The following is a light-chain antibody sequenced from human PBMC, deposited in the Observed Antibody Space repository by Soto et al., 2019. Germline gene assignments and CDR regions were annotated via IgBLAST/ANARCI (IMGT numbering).Light chain of an antibody. CDR3: EQYGSSPGT. V-gene: IGKV3-20*01. J-gene: IGKJ1*01. CDR2: GAS. Sequence: EIVLTQSPGTLSLSPGERATLSCRASQSVSSSYLAWYQQKPGQAPRLLIYGASSRATGIPDRFSGSGSGTDFTLTISSLGPEDFAVYYCEQYGSSPGTFGQGTKVEIK. CDR1: QSVSSSY.